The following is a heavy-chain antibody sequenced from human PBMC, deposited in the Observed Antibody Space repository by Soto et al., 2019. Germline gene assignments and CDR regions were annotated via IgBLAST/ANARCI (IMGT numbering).Heavy chain of an antibody. J-gene: IGHJ4*02. Sequence: SETLSLTCAVYGGSFSGYYWSWIRQPPGKGLEWIGEINHSGSTNYNPSLKSRVTISVDTSKNQFSLKLSSVTAADTAVYYCARGRENYYGSGSYYRFDYWGQGTLVTVSS. CDR2: INHSGST. D-gene: IGHD3-10*01. CDR1: GGSFSGYY. CDR3: ARGRENYYGSGSYYRFDY. V-gene: IGHV4-34*01.